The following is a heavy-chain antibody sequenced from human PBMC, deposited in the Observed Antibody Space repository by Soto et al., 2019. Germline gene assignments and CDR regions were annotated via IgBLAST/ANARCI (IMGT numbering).Heavy chain of an antibody. Sequence: SETLSLTCTVSGGSISSSSYYWGWIRQPPGKGLEWIGSIYYSGSTYYNPSLKSRVTISVDTSKNQFSLKLSSVTAADTAVYYCASLLWFGENYYYGMDVWGQGTTVTVSS. CDR1: GGSISSSSYY. CDR2: IYYSGST. CDR3: ASLLWFGENYYYGMDV. V-gene: IGHV4-39*01. D-gene: IGHD3-10*01. J-gene: IGHJ6*02.